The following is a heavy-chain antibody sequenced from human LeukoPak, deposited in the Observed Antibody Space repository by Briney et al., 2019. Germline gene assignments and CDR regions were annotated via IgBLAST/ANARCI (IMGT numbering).Heavy chain of an antibody. J-gene: IGHJ4*02. Sequence: PGGSLRLSCAASGFAFSSQDMGWVREAPGKGLEGVSAISDSGDSTYYVDSVKGRFTISRDNSKNTLYLQMNSLRADDTAVYYCAKDARRSSGWYFFDYWGQGTLVTVSS. CDR1: GFAFSSQD. D-gene: IGHD6-19*01. CDR3: AKDARRSSGWYFFDY. CDR2: ISDSGDST. V-gene: IGHV3-23*01.